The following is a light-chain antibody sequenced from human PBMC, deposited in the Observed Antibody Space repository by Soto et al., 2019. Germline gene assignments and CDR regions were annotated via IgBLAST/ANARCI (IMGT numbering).Light chain of an antibody. CDR2: DAS. J-gene: IGKJ1*01. V-gene: IGKV3-20*01. CDR1: ESVVSSY. Sequence: EIALTQSPGTLSLSPGERPTLSCRATESVVSSYLAWYQLKPGQAPRLLIYDASSRATGIPDRFSGSGSGTDFTLTISRLEPEDFAVYYCQQYGSIPWTFGQGTKVDIK. CDR3: QQYGSIPWT.